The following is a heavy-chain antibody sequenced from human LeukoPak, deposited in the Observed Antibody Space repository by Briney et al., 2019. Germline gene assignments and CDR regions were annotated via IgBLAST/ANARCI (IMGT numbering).Heavy chain of an antibody. CDR3: AKTDDYGDYWVDLGAFDI. CDR2: ISYDGSNK. D-gene: IGHD4-17*01. J-gene: IGHJ3*02. Sequence: PGGSLRLSCAASGFTFSSYGMHWVRQAPGKGLEWVAVISYDGSNKYYADSVKGRFTISRDNSKNTLYLQMNSLRAEDTAVYYCAKTDDYGDYWVDLGAFDIWGQGTMVTVSS. CDR1: GFTFSSYG. V-gene: IGHV3-30*18.